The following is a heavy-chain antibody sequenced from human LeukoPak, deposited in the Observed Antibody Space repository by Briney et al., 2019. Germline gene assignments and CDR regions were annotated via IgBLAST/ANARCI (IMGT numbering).Heavy chain of an antibody. J-gene: IGHJ6*02. CDR3: AKDYGDAQFYYYGMDV. CDR1: GLTFSSYA. D-gene: IGHD4-17*01. CDR2: ISGSGGST. V-gene: IGHV3-23*01. Sequence: GGSLRLSCAASGLTFSSYAMSWVRQAPGKGLEWVSAISGSGGSTYYADSAKGRFTISRDNSKNTLCLQMNSLRAEDTAVYYCAKDYGDAQFYYYGMDVWGQGTTVAVSS.